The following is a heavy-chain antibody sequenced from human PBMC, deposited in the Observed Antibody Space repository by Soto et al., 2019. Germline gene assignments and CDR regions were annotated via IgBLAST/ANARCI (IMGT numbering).Heavy chain of an antibody. CDR3: VREAIIGTFDH. CDR1: GFTFSSHN. J-gene: IGHJ4*02. V-gene: IGHV3-48*02. Sequence: EVQLVESGGGLVQPGGSLRLSCATSGFTFSSHNMNWVRQAPGKGLEWVAYISTNGNVKHYADSVTGRVTISRDNANSSLSLQMHSLKDEDSALYYCVREAIIGTFDHWGQGSLVTVTS. D-gene: IGHD1-20*01. CDR2: ISTNGNVK.